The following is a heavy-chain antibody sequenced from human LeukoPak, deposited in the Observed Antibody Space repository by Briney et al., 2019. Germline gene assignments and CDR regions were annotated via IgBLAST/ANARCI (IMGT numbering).Heavy chain of an antibody. V-gene: IGHV3-11*04. Sequence: GGSLRLSCEASGFNFSDYYMSWIRQAPGKGLEWLSYISTSSNTIYYAESVKGRFTISRDNAKNSLYLQMNSLRAEDTAVYYCAREGQWRSFDIWGQGTMVTVSS. J-gene: IGHJ3*02. CDR3: AREGQWRSFDI. CDR2: ISTSSNTI. CDR1: GFNFSDYY. D-gene: IGHD6-19*01.